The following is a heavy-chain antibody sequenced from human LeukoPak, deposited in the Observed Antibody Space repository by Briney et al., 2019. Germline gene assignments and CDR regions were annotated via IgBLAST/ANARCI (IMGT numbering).Heavy chain of an antibody. Sequence: SVKVSCKASGFTFTSSAMQWVRQARGQRLEWIGWIVVGSGNTNYAQKFQERVTITRDMSTSTAYMELSSLRSEDTAVYYCATLPQTMGYCSSTSCSRNPNRWFDPWGQGTLVTVSS. CDR2: IVVGSGNT. J-gene: IGHJ5*02. D-gene: IGHD2-2*01. V-gene: IGHV1-58*02. CDR3: ATLPQTMGYCSSTSCSRNPNRWFDP. CDR1: GFTFTSSA.